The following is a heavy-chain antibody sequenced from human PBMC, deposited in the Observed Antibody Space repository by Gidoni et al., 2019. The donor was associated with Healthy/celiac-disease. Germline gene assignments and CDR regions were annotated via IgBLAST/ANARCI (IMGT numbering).Heavy chain of an antibody. CDR2: IDWDDDK. CDR3: AQIPELVANGTYYDYGMDV. CDR1: GFPLSTSGMC. J-gene: IGHJ6*02. Sequence: QVTLRESGPALVKPTQPLTLTCTFSGFPLSTSGMCVSWIRQPPGKALEWLALIDWDDDKYYSTSLKNRLTISKDTSKNQVVLTMTNMDPVDTATYYCAQIPELVANGTYYDYGMDVWGQGTTFTVSS. D-gene: IGHD1-7*01. V-gene: IGHV2-70*01.